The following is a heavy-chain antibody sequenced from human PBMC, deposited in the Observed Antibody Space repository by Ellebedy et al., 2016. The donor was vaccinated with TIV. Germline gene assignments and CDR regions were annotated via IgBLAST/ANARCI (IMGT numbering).Heavy chain of an antibody. J-gene: IGHJ3*02. D-gene: IGHD3-22*01. CDR2: IYYSGTT. V-gene: IGHV4-30-4*01. CDR1: GGSISSGDYY. CDR3: ARDFRYYDSSGYHLIAFDI. Sequence: MPSETLSLTCTVSGGSISSGDYYWSWIRQPPGKGLEWIGYIYYSGTTYYNPSLKSRVTILVDTSKNQFSLKLSSVTAADTAVYYCARDFRYYDSSGYHLIAFDIWGQGTMVTVSS.